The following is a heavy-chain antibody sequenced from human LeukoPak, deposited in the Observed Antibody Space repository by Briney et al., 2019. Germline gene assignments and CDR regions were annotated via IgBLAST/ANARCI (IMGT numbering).Heavy chain of an antibody. V-gene: IGHV4-39*01. D-gene: IGHD6-19*01. CDR2: IYVSGDT. CDR1: ARSINSTNHF. J-gene: IGHJ5*02. Sequence: PSETLSLTCAVSARSINSTNHFWGWLRQPPGKGLEWIASIYVSGDTYYTPSLKCRVTMSIVRHTHMFSLTVLSVDAADGSFYFCARHMVTSGWLNNWFAPWGQGTLVPVPP. CDR3: ARHMVTSGWLNNWFAP.